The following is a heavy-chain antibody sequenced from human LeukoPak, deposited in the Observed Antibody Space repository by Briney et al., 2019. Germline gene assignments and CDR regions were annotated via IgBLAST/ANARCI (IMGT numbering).Heavy chain of an antibody. V-gene: IGHV4-59*01. J-gene: IGHJ4*02. CDR3: ARVGSSSWQPFDY. D-gene: IGHD6-13*01. CDR2: IYYSGSS. CDR1: GGSISSYY. Sequence: SETLSLTCTVSGGSISSYYWSWIRQPPGKGLEWIGYIYYSGSSNYNPSLKSRVTISVDTSKNQFSLKLSSVTAADTAVYYCARVGSSSWQPFDYWGQGTLVTVSS.